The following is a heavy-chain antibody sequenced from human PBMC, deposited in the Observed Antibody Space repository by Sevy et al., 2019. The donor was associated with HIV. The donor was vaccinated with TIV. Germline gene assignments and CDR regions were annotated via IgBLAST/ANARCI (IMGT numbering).Heavy chain of an antibody. V-gene: IGHV4-39*01. CDR3: ARHLPLAYYEILTPDSRPFDN. Sequence: SETLSLTCGVSGDSINSNDYYWGWIRQPPGKGLEWIGTIYYSGSTYYNPSLKSRVTISVDTSKNQYSLKLTSVTAADTALYYCARHLPLAYYEILTPDSRPFDNWGQGTLVTVSS. CDR1: GDSINSNDYY. D-gene: IGHD3-9*01. J-gene: IGHJ4*02. CDR2: IYYSGST.